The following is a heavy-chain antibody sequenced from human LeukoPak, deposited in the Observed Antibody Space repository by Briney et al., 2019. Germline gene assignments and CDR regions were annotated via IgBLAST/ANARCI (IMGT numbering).Heavy chain of an antibody. CDR3: AREGIVRTYDQ. D-gene: IGHD2/OR15-2a*01. J-gene: IGHJ4*02. CDR1: GDSISSYY. CDR2: IYYNGIT. V-gene: IGHV4-59*12. Sequence: SETLSLTCTVSGDSISSYYWYWFRQPPGKELEWIACIYYNGITHYNPSLKSRVTISLDTSKNQFSLRLSSVTAADTAVYYCAREGIVRTYDQWGQGTLVTVSS.